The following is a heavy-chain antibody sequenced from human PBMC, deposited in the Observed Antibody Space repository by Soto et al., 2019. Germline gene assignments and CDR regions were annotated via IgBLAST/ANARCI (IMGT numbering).Heavy chain of an antibody. V-gene: IGHV4-59*01. CDR1: GGSISSYY. D-gene: IGHD3-3*01. CDR3: ARSPSTIFGVVPTFDY. CDR2: IYYSGST. J-gene: IGHJ4*02. Sequence: PSETLSLTCTVSGGSISSYYWSWIRQPPGKGLEWIGYIYYSGSTNYNPSLKSRVTISVDTSKNQFSLKLSSVTAADTAVYYCARSPSTIFGVVPTFDYWGQGTLVTVSS.